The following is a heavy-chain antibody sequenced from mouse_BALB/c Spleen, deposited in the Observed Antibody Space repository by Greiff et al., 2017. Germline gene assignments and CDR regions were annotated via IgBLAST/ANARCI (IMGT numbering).Heavy chain of an antibody. D-gene: IGHD2-1*01. J-gene: IGHJ1*01. CDR3: ARSRGNYVDWYCDV. CDR1: GFTFSSFG. Sequence: EVQLVESGGGLVQPGGSRKLSCAASGFTFSSFGMHWVRQAPEKGLEWVAYISSGSSTIYYADTVKGRFTISRDNPKNTLFLQMTSLRSEDTAMYYGARSRGNYVDWYCDVWGAGTTVTVSS. V-gene: IGHV5-17*02. CDR2: ISSGSSTI.